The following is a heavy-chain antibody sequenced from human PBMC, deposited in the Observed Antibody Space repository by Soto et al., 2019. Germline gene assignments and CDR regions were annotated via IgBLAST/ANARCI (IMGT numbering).Heavy chain of an antibody. Sequence: QVQLVESGGGVVQPGMSLRLSCATSGFIFSTYGMHWVRQAPGKGLEWVAMMSHDGSSAYYADSVRGRFTISRDNSKNTLYLQMNSLRPEDTALYFCAKDLYSSGWYNYFDPWGQGTRVTVSS. CDR1: GFIFSTYG. D-gene: IGHD6-19*01. J-gene: IGHJ5*02. V-gene: IGHV3-30*18. CDR3: AKDLYSSGWYNYFDP. CDR2: MSHDGSSA.